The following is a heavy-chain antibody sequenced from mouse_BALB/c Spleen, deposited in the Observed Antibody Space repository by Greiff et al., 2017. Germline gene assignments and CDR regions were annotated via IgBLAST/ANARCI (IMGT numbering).Heavy chain of an antibody. V-gene: IGHV7-1*02. CDR2: SRNKANDYTT. CDR1: GFTFSDFY. D-gene: IGHD2-1*01. J-gene: IGHJ1*01. CDR3: ARAHYGNYWYFDV. Sequence: DVKLVESGGGLVQPGGSLRLSCAPSGFTFSDFYMEWVRQPPGKRLEWIAASRNKANDYTTEYSASVKGRFIVSRDTSQSILYLQMNALRAEDTAIYYCARAHYGNYWYFDVWGAGTTVTVSS.